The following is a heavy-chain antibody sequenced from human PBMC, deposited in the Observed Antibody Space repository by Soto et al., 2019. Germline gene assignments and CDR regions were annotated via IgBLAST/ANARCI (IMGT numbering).Heavy chain of an antibody. V-gene: IGHV1-18*01. Sequence: QVQLVQSGAEVKKPGASVKVSCKASGYTFITYGVSWVRQAPGQGLDWLGWISTYNGNTRYAERLQGRVTMTTDTTTNTADMELRNLRSDDTAVYYCARGPTDYYDNSANYCLDYWGQGTLVTVSS. CDR1: GYTFITYG. J-gene: IGHJ4*02. D-gene: IGHD3-22*01. CDR3: ARGPTDYYDNSANYCLDY. CDR2: ISTYNGNT.